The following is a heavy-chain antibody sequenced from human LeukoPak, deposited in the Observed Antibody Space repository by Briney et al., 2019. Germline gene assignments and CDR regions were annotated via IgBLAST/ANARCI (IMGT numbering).Heavy chain of an antibody. D-gene: IGHD5-12*01. CDR3: AKEGATEGPSSFDY. CDR2: ISGSGART. J-gene: IGHJ4*02. Sequence: GGSLRLSCAASGFTFSSCAMSWVRQAPGKGLEWVSAISGSGARTFYADSVKGRFTISRDNSKDAMDLQMNSLRVEDTAVYYCAKEGATEGPSSFDYWGQGTLVTASS. CDR1: GFTFSSCA. V-gene: IGHV3-23*01.